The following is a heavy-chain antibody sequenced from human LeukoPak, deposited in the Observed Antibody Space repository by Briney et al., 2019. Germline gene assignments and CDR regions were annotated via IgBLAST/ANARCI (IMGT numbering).Heavy chain of an antibody. J-gene: IGHJ6*03. Sequence: PGGSLRLSXAASGFTFSGSAMHWVRQASGKELEWVGRLRSKANSYATAYAASVKGRFTISRDDSKNTAYLQMNSLKTEDTAVYYCTRIHTAMVRLRDFYSYMDVWGKGTTVTVSS. CDR3: TRIHTAMVRLRDFYSYMDV. CDR1: GFTFSGSA. CDR2: LRSKANSYAT. D-gene: IGHD5-18*01. V-gene: IGHV3-73*01.